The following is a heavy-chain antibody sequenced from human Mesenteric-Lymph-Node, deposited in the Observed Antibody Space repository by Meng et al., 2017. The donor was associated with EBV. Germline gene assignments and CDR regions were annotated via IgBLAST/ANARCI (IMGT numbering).Heavy chain of an antibody. V-gene: IGHV3-53*01. D-gene: IGHD1-1*01. Sequence: VRFLEPGGPLEPPGGPLSLSCAASGFTVTSNYMSWVRQAPGKGLEWVSLIYSGGSTYYADSVKGRFTISRDNSKNTLYLQMNSLRAEDTAVYYCARDTTNGGYIDYWGQGTLVTVSS. CDR3: ARDTTNGGYIDY. CDR2: IYSGGST. J-gene: IGHJ4*02. CDR1: GFTVTSNY.